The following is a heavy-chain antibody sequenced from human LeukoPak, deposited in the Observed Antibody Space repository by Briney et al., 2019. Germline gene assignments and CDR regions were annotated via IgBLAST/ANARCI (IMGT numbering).Heavy chain of an antibody. Sequence: GGSLRLSCAASGFTVSSNNMSWVRQAPGEGLEWVSVIYSGGSTYYADSVKGRFTISRDNSKNTLYLQMNSLRAEDTAVYYCARVGVGTVAGNYFDDWGQGTLVTVST. CDR1: GFTVSSNN. CDR3: ARVGVGTVAGNYFDD. CDR2: IYSGGST. D-gene: IGHD6-19*01. V-gene: IGHV3-66*01. J-gene: IGHJ4*02.